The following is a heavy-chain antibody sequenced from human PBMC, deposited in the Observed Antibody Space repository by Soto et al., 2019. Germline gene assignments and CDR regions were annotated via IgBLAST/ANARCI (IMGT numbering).Heavy chain of an antibody. Sequence: GESLKISCKGSGYSFTNYWIGWVRQIPGKGLQWMGIIHPDDSDTRYSPSFQGQVTISADKSISTAYLQWSSLKASDTAMYYCARHVFPYYDSSCFFLPPPAGAFHICGPATMVTVSS. V-gene: IGHV5-51*01. CDR2: IHPDDSDT. D-gene: IGHD3-22*01. CDR3: ARHVFPYYDSSCFFLPPPAGAFHI. J-gene: IGHJ3*02. CDR1: GYSFTNYW.